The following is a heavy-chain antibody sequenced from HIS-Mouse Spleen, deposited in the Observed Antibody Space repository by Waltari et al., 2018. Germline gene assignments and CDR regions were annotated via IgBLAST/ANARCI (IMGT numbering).Heavy chain of an antibody. Sequence: QVQLQQWGAGLVKPSETLSLTCAVYGGSFSGYYWSWIRPPPGKGLEWIGEINHSGSTNYNPSLKSRVTISVDTSKNQFSLKLSSVTAADTAVYYCARMGPASGSYGDYWGQGTLVTVSS. CDR2: INHSGST. J-gene: IGHJ4*02. CDR3: ARMGPASGSYGDY. CDR1: GGSFSGYY. V-gene: IGHV4-34*01. D-gene: IGHD1-26*01.